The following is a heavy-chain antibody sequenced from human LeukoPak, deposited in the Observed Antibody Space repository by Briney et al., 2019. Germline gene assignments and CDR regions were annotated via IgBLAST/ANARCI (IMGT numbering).Heavy chain of an antibody. D-gene: IGHD6-13*01. CDR1: GYTFTGYY. CDR3: ARSPPRSIAAAALDY. CDR2: INPNSGGT. Sequence: GASVKVSCKASGYTFTGYYLHWVRQAPGQGLEWMGWINPNSGGTNYAQKFQGWVTMTRDTSISTAYMELSRLRSDDTAVYYCARSPPRSIAAAALDYWGQGTLVTVSS. V-gene: IGHV1-2*04. J-gene: IGHJ4*02.